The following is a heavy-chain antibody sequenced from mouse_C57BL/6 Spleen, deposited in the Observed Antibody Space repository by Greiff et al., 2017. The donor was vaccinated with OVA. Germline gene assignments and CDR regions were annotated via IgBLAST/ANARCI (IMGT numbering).Heavy chain of an antibody. D-gene: IGHD2-1*01. CDR2: ISSGGDYI. Sequence: EVQVVESGEGLVKPGGSLKLSCAASGFTFSSYAMSWVRQTPEKRLEWVAYISSGGDYIYYADTVKGRSTISRDNARNTLYLQMSSLKSEDTAMYYCTRGGYGNYVAYWGKGTLVTVAA. CDR1: GFTFSSYA. CDR3: TRGGYGNYVAY. J-gene: IGHJ3*01. V-gene: IGHV5-9-1*02.